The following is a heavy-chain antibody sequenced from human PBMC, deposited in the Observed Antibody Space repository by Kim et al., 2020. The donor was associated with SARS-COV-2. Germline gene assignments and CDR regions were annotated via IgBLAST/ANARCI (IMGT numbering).Heavy chain of an antibody. J-gene: IGHJ4*02. CDR1: GFTVSSNY. CDR3: AREEDDYCDYGRFGY. V-gene: IGHV3-53*01. D-gene: IGHD4-17*01. CDR2: IDSDGNT. Sequence: GGSLRLSCAASGFTVSSNYMSWIRQAPGKGLEWISLIDSDGNTYYADSVKGRFTISRDNSKNTLYLQVNSLRVGDTAVYFCAREEDDYCDYGRFGYWGQGAQLPVS.